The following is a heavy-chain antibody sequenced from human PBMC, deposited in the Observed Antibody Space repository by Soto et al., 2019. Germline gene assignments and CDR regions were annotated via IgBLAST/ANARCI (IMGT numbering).Heavy chain of an antibody. CDR2: IKQDGSEK. CDR1: GFTFSSYG. CDR3: ARPTLRGEILDL. D-gene: IGHD3-10*01. J-gene: IGHJ5*02. V-gene: IGHV3-7*05. Sequence: GGSLRLSSAASGFTFSSYGMHWVRQAPGKGLEWVANIKQDGSEKKYVDSLKDRFTISRDNARNTVYLQMNSLRAEDTAVYFCARPTLRGEILDLWGQGTPVTVSS.